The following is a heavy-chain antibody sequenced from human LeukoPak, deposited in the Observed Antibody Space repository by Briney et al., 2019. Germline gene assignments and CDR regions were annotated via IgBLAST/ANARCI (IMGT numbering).Heavy chain of an antibody. CDR2: IWADGSRK. Sequence: PGGSLRLSCAASGFTFSNFGFHWARQAPGKGLEWVAFIWADGSRKYYVDSVEGRFTISRDSSKNTLFLQMDSLRVEDTAVYYCARDYNFYGDYWGQGTLVTVSS. CDR1: GFTFSNFG. D-gene: IGHD5-24*01. V-gene: IGHV3-33*01. J-gene: IGHJ4*02. CDR3: ARDYNFYGDY.